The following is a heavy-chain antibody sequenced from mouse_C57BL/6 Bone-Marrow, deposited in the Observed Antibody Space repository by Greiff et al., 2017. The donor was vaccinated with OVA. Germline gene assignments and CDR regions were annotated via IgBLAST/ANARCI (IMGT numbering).Heavy chain of an antibody. CDR1: GYTFTSYW. CDR2: IHPNSGST. J-gene: IGHJ2*01. V-gene: IGHV1-64*01. D-gene: IGHD4-1*01. CDR3: AREAGKGDFDY. Sequence: QVQLKQPGAELVKPGASVKLSCKASGYTFTSYWMHWVKQRPGQGLEWIGMIHPNSGSTNYNEKFKSKATLTVDKSSSTAYMQLSSLTSEDSAVYYCAREAGKGDFDYWGQGTTLTVSS.